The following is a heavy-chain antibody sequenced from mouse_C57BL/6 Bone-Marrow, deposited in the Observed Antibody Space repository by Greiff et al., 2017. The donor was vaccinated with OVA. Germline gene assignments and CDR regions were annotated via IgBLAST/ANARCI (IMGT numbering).Heavy chain of an antibody. CDR3: ARRYFDV. Sequence: EVKLMESGGDLVKPGGSLKLSCAASGFTFSSYGMSWVRQTPDKRLEWVATISSGGSYTYYPDSVKGRFTISRDNAKNTLYLQMSSLKSEDTAMYDCARRYFDVWGTGTTVTVSS. CDR1: GFTFSSYG. V-gene: IGHV5-6*02. J-gene: IGHJ1*03. CDR2: ISSGGSYT.